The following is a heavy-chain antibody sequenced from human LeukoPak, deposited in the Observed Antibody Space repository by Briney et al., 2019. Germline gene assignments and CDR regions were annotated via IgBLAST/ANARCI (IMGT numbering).Heavy chain of an antibody. D-gene: IGHD2/OR15-2a*01. CDR3: AQSGNIEYYFDY. V-gene: IGHV4-59*01. Sequence: SETLSLTCTVSGGSISGYFWNWIRQPPGKGLEWIGYIYSSGSTNYNPSLKSRATISVDTSKNQFSLKLRSVTAADTAIYYCAQSGNIEYYFDYWGRGTPVTVSS. CDR2: IYSSGST. J-gene: IGHJ4*02. CDR1: GGSISGYF.